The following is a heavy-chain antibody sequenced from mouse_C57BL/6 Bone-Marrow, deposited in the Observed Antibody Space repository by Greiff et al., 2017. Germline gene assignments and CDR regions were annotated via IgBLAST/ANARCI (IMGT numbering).Heavy chain of an antibody. CDR2: ISSGGSYT. Sequence: DVKLVESGGDLVKPGGSLKLSCAASGFTFSSYGMSWVRPTPDKRLEWVATISSGGSYTYYPDSVKGRFTISRDNAKNPLYLQMSSLKSEDTAMYYCARQGNSNYYWYFDVWGTGTTVTVSS. CDR1: GFTFSSYG. CDR3: ARQGNSNYYWYFDV. D-gene: IGHD2-5*01. V-gene: IGHV5-6*02. J-gene: IGHJ1*03.